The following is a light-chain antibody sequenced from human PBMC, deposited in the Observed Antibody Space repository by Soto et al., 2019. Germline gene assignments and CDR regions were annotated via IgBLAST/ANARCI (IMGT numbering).Light chain of an antibody. J-gene: IGLJ1*01. CDR2: AVS. CDR1: SSDIGGYNF. CDR3: SSFRRSTTI. V-gene: IGLV2-14*01. Sequence: QSVLIQPASVSGSPGQSITISCTGTSSDIGGYNFVSWYHQHPGKAPKLMIYAVSNRPSGVSDRFSGSKSGNTASLTISGPPAEHEADHYCSSFRRSTTILGTGTKVTVL.